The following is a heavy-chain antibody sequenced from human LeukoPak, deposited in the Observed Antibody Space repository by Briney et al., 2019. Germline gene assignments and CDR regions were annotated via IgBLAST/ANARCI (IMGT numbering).Heavy chain of an antibody. CDR1: GGSISSGDYY. D-gene: IGHD6-13*01. Sequence: SQTLSLTCTVSGGSISSGDYYWSWIRQPPGKGLEWIGEINHSGSTNYNPSLKSRVTISVDTSKNQFSLKLSSVTAADTAVYYCASRPLIAAAGTGFDYWGQGTLVTVSS. CDR3: ASRPLIAAAGTGFDY. CDR2: INHSGST. V-gene: IGHV4-30-4*08. J-gene: IGHJ4*02.